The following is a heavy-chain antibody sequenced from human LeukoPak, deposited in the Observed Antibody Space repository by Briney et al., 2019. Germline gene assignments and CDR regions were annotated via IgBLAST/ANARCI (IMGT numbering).Heavy chain of an antibody. V-gene: IGHV4-30-2*01. Sequence: SSETLSLTCTVSGGSISSGGYYWSWIRQPPGKGLEWIGYIYHSGSTYYNPSLKSRVTISVDRSKNQFSLKLSSVTAADTAVYYCAGRRIRTIFDFDYWGQGTLVTVSS. CDR3: AGRRIRTIFDFDY. CDR2: IYHSGST. J-gene: IGHJ4*02. D-gene: IGHD3-3*01. CDR1: GGSISSGGYY.